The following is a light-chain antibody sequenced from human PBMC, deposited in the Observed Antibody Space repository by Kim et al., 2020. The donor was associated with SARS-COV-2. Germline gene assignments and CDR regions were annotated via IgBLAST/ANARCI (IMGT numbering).Light chain of an antibody. J-gene: IGKJ2*03. CDR1: QSLSSN. CDR3: QQFHNWPLYS. Sequence: GSPGERATLCCRASQSLSSNLAWYQQKPGQAPRLLIYGASTRAPNIPARFSGSASGTEFTLTISSLQSEDFAVYYCQQFHNWPLYSFGQGTKLEI. CDR2: GAS. V-gene: IGKV3-15*01.